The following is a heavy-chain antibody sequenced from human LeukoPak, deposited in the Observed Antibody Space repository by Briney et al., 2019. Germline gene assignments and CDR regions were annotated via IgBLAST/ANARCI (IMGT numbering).Heavy chain of an antibody. V-gene: IGHV3-30*02. CDR3: ARDRAAFGVVQVGY. D-gene: IGHD3-3*01. Sequence: GGSLRLSCAASGFTFSSYGMHWVRQAPGKGLEWVAFIRYDGSNKYYADSVKGRFTISRDNTKNTLYLQMNSLRTKDTAVYYCARDRAAFGVVQVGYWGQGTLVTVSS. CDR1: GFTFSSYG. CDR2: IRYDGSNK. J-gene: IGHJ4*02.